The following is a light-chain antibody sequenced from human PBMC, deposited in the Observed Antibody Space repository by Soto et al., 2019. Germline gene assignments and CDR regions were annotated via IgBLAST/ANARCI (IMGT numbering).Light chain of an antibody. Sequence: EIVMTQSPATPSVSPGERATLSCRASQSVSSNLAWYPQKPGQAHRLLISGASTRATGIPARFSGSGSGTEFALTISSLQSEDLAGYYCQQYNNWPPLTFGGGTKVEIK. J-gene: IGKJ4*01. V-gene: IGKV3-15*01. CDR1: QSVSSN. CDR3: QQYNNWPPLT. CDR2: GAS.